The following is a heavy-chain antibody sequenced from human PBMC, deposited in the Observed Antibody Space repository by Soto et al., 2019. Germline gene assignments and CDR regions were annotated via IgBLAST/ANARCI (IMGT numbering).Heavy chain of an antibody. CDR3: AKRPDYYDSSGYPGYFDY. CDR1: GFTFSSYA. Sequence: EVQLLESGGGLVQPGGSLRLSCAASGFTFSSYAMSWVRQAPGKGLEWVSAISGRGGSTYYADSVKGRFTISRDNSKNTLYLQMHSLRAEDTAVYYCAKRPDYYDSSGYPGYFDYWGQGTLVTVSS. CDR2: ISGRGGST. V-gene: IGHV3-23*01. D-gene: IGHD3-22*01. J-gene: IGHJ4*02.